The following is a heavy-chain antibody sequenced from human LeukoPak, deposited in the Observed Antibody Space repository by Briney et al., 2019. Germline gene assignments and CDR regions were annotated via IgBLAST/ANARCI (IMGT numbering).Heavy chain of an antibody. V-gene: IGHV3-7*01. J-gene: IGHJ4*02. CDR3: ARDFEGFGKY. Sequence: PGGSLRLSCAAPGFSFSSYWMSWVRQAPGKGLEWVANIKQDGSEKYYVDSVKGRFTISRDNAKNSLYLQMNSLRAEDTAVYYCARDFEGFGKYWGQGTLVTVSS. D-gene: IGHD3-10*01. CDR2: IKQDGSEK. CDR1: GFSFSSYW.